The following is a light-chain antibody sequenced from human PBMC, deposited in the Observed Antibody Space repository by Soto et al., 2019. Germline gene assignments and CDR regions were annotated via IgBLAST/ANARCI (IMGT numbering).Light chain of an antibody. Sequence: DIQMTQSPSSVSAAVGDRVTITCRASQGISSWLAWYQQQPGRAPKLLIYAASTLQRGVPSRFSGSGSGTDFSLTISSLQPEDFATYYCQQSHSFPVTFGQGTRLEI. CDR2: AAS. CDR1: QGISSW. CDR3: QQSHSFPVT. V-gene: IGKV1-12*01. J-gene: IGKJ5*01.